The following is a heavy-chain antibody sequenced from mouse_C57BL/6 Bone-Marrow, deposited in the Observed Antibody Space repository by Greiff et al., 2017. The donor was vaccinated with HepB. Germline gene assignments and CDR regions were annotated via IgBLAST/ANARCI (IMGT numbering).Heavy chain of an antibody. D-gene: IGHD2-3*01. J-gene: IGHJ4*01. CDR2: IDPETGGT. CDR3: TRGYDGYYVGGYYAMDC. Sequence: QVQLQQSGAELVRPGASVTLSCKASGYTFTDYEMHWVKQTPVHGLEWIGAIDPETGGTAYNQKFKGKAILTADKSSSTAYMELRSLTSEDSAVYYCTRGYDGYYVGGYYAMDCWGQGTSVTVSS. CDR1: GYTFTDYE. V-gene: IGHV1-15*01.